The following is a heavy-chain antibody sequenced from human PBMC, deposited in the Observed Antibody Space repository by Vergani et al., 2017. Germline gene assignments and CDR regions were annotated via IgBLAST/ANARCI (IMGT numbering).Heavy chain of an antibody. CDR2: IDPSDSYT. V-gene: IGHV5-10-1*01. CDR3: ATSSTAYYYYYYYMDV. CDR1: GYSFTSYW. J-gene: IGHJ6*03. D-gene: IGHD2-2*01. Sequence: EVQLVQSGAEVKKPGESLRISCKGSGYSFTSYWISWVRQMPGKGLEWMGRIDPSDSYTNYSPSFQGHVTISADKSISTAYLQWSSLKASDTAMYYCATSSTAYYYYYYYMDVWGKGTTVTVSS.